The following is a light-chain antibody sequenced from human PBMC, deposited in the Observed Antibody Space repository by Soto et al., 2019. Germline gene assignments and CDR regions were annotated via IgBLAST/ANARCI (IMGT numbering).Light chain of an antibody. Sequence: TLSASVGDRVTITCRASQSISSWLAWYQQKPGKAPKVLIYDASSLESGVPSRFSGSGSGTEFSLTISSLQPDDFATYYCQQYNHYWTFGQGTKVDIK. CDR1: QSISSW. CDR2: DAS. V-gene: IGKV1-5*01. CDR3: QQYNHYWT. J-gene: IGKJ1*01.